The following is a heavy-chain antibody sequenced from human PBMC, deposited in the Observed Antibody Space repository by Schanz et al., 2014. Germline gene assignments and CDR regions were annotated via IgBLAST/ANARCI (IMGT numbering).Heavy chain of an antibody. J-gene: IGHJ5*02. CDR3: ARVPEPGWFDP. CDR2: IYYRGNT. CDR1: GDSISSAY. V-gene: IGHV4-31*03. D-gene: IGHD1-26*01. Sequence: QVQLQESGPGLVEPSQTLSLTCTVSGDSISSAYWSWIRQHPGKGLEWIGFIYYRGNTYYNPSLKSRVSISLDPSKTQFFLSLNSLTAADTAVYYCARVPEPGWFDPWGQGTLVTVSS.